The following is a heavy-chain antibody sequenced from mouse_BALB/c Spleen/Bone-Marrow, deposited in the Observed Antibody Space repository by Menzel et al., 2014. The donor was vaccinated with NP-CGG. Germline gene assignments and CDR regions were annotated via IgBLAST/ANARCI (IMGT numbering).Heavy chain of an antibody. CDR2: INPSNGGT. CDR3: TRLPH. Sequence: VQLQQSGAELVKPGASVKLSCKASGYTFTSYYMYWVRQRPGQGLEWIGEINPSNGGTNFNEKFKSRATLTVDKFSSTAYMQLSSLTSEDSAVYYCTRLPHWGQGTSVTVSS. D-gene: IGHD5-1*01. CDR1: GYTFTSYY. J-gene: IGHJ4*01. V-gene: IGHV1S81*02.